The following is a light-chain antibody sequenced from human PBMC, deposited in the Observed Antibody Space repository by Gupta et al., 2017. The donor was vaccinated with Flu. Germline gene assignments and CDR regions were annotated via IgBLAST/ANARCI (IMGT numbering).Light chain of an antibody. CDR1: QSLVYADGNIY. CDR3: RQGSNWPYT. J-gene: IGKJ2*01. CDR2: KIS. Sequence: DVVMTQTPVSLPVTLGQPATISCKSSQSLVYADGNIYLNWFHQRPGQSPRRLIYKISNRDSGVPDRFSGSGSGTDFTLKITRVEAEDVGLYYCRQGSNWPYTFGQGTKLEIK. V-gene: IGKV2-30*01.